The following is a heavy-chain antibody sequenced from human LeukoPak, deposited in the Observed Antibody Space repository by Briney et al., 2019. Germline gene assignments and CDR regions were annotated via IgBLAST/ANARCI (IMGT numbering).Heavy chain of an antibody. J-gene: IGHJ4*02. V-gene: IGHV3-23*01. CDR3: AKGSYYDSSGSFYFDY. Sequence: GGSLRLSCAASGLVFGKYAMAWVRQAPGKGLECVSIISDDSSFTYYLDSVEGRSTIFRDNSKNTLYLHMNSLKAEDTAVYYCAKGSYYDSSGSFYFDYWGQGTLVTVSS. D-gene: IGHD3-22*01. CDR2: ISDDSSFT. CDR1: GLVFGKYA.